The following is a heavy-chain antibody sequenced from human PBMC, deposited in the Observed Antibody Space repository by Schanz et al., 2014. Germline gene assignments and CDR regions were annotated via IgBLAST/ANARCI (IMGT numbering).Heavy chain of an antibody. CDR3: AKLVAAIGSGDGMDV. CDR2: ISGSGNTI. D-gene: IGHD3-10*01. Sequence: EVQLVESGGNLVQPGGSLRLSCVASGFTFSSHSMNWVRQAPGQGLEWLSYISGSGNTIYYADSVKGRFTISRDNAKNSLSLQMDRLRDEDTAVYYCAKLVAAIGSGDGMDVWGQGTTVTVSS. J-gene: IGHJ6*02. V-gene: IGHV3-48*02. CDR1: GFTFSSHS.